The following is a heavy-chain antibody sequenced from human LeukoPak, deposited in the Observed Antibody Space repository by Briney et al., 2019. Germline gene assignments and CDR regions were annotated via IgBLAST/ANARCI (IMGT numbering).Heavy chain of an antibody. CDR3: TTDSPIRY. CDR1: ELILSNAW. CDR2: IKSKTDGGTT. J-gene: IGHJ4*02. V-gene: IGHV3-15*01. Sequence: GGPLSLSCEASELILSNAWMSWVRQAPGKALEWVGRIKSKTDGGTTDYAAPVKGRFTISRDDSKNTLYLQMNSLKTEDTAVYYCTTDSPIRYWGQGTLVTVSS.